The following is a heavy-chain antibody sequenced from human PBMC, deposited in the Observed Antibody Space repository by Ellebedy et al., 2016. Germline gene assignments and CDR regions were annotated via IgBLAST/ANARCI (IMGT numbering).Heavy chain of an antibody. D-gene: IGHD3-9*01. Sequence: GESLKISCAASGFTFSSYWMSWVRQAPGKGLEWVANIKQDGCDEFYVDSVKGRFTISRDNAKTSLYLQMNSLRAEDTAVYYCARIKLRYFDWSQYYFDYWGQGTLVTVSS. CDR1: GFTFSSYW. CDR3: ARIKLRYFDWSQYYFDY. V-gene: IGHV3-7*01. J-gene: IGHJ4*02. CDR2: IKQDGCDE.